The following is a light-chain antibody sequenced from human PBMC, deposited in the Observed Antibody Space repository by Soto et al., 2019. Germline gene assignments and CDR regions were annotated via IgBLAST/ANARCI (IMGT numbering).Light chain of an antibody. CDR2: GVT. V-gene: IGLV2-14*01. Sequence: QSALTQPASVSGSPGQSITISCTGTSSDVGGYNYVSWYQQHPGIAPKLLIYGVTNRPSGVSTRFSGSKSGNTASLTISGLRAEEGLIYPGTPYKAPTPLFYLSGTG. J-gene: IGLJ1*01. CDR1: SSDVGGYNY. CDR3: TPYKAPTPLFYL.